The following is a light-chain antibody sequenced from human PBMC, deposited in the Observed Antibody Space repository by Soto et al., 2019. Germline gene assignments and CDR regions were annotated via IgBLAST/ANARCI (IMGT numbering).Light chain of an antibody. CDR3: QQSYSTPT. CDR1: QSISSY. V-gene: IGKV1-39*01. CDR2: AAS. J-gene: IGKJ4*01. Sequence: DIQMTQSPSSLSASVGDRVTITCRASQSISSYLNWYQQKPGKAPKLLIYAASSLQSGVPSRFGGSGSGTDFTHIISSLQPEDFATYYCQQSYSTPTFGGGTKVEIK.